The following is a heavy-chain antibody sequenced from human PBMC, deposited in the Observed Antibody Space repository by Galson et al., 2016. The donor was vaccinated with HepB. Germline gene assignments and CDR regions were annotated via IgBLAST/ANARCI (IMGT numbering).Heavy chain of an antibody. J-gene: IGHJ5*02. CDR2: INTNTGNP. D-gene: IGHD3-22*01. V-gene: IGHV7-4-1*02. Sequence: SVKVSCKASGYAFTNYAMIWVRQAPGQGLEFMGWINTNTGNPTYARGFTGHFVFSLDTSVSTTYLQISSLKAEDTAMYYCARVGDSSGYPWFDPWGQGTLVTVSS. CDR3: ARVGDSSGYPWFDP. CDR1: GYAFTNYA.